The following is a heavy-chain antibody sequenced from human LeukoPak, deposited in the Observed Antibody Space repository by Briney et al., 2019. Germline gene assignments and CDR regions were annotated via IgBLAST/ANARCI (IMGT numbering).Heavy chain of an antibody. CDR1: GYSFTSYW. D-gene: IGHD3-10*01. Sequence: GESLKISCKGSGYSFTSYWIGWVRQMPGKGLEWMGIIYLGDSDTKYSPSFQGQVTISADKSISTAYLQWSSLKASDTAMYYCARRGGLYGSGSYRFDPWGQGTLVTVSS. J-gene: IGHJ5*02. V-gene: IGHV5-51*01. CDR2: IYLGDSDT. CDR3: ARRGGLYGSGSYRFDP.